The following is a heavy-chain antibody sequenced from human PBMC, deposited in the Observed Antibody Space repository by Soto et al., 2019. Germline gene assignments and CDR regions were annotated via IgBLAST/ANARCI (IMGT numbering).Heavy chain of an antibody. V-gene: IGHV3-30*18. J-gene: IGHJ4*02. D-gene: IGHD4-17*01. CDR3: AKDTLRQTVTTLDY. CDR2: ISYDGSNN. Sequence: QVQLVESGGGVVQPGRSLRLSCAASGFTFSSYGMHWVRQAPGKGLEWVAVISYDGSNNYYADSVKGRFTISRDNSKNTLYLQMNSVRAEDTAVYYCAKDTLRQTVTTLDYWGQGTLVIVSS. CDR1: GFTFSSYG.